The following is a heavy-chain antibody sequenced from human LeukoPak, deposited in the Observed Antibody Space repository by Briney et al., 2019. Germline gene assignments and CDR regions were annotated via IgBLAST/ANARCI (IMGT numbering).Heavy chain of an antibody. CDR1: GFTFSSYD. CDR2: IGRNDDT. V-gene: IGHV3-13*01. D-gene: IGHD1-1*01. CDR3: AREVMSTNFFDALDI. J-gene: IGHJ3*02. Sequence: GRSLRLSCAASGFTFSSYDMHWVRQAAGKGLEWVSGIGRNDDTYYSGSVRGRFTISRDDAKNSLYLQMHSLRAGDTAVYYCAREVMSTNFFDALDIWGQGTMVTVSS.